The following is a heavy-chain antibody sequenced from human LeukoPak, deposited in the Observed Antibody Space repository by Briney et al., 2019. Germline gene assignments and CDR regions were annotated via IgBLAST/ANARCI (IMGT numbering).Heavy chain of an antibody. V-gene: IGHV3-33*01. Sequence: PGGSLRLSCAASGFTFNNFAIHWVRQAPGNGLDWVAVIWYDGSNKYYADSVKGRFTISRDNSKNTVYLQMNSLRGEDTAVYYCARGYTETDFDYWGQGTLVTVSS. CDR3: ARGYTETDFDY. J-gene: IGHJ4*02. D-gene: IGHD1-20*01. CDR2: IWYDGSNK. CDR1: GFTFNNFA.